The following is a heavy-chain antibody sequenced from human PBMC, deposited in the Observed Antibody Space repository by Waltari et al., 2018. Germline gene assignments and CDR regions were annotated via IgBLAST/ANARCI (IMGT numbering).Heavy chain of an antibody. D-gene: IGHD1-26*01. V-gene: IGHV4-39*01. CDR2: IYYSGST. Sequence: QLQLQESGPGLVKPSETLSITCTVSGGSISSSSYYWGWIRQPPGKGLEWIGSIYYSGSTYYNPSLKSRVTISVDTSKNQFSLKLSSVTAADTAVYYCARPWAYSGSYYGPFDYWGQGTLVTVSS. J-gene: IGHJ4*02. CDR1: GGSISSSSYY. CDR3: ARPWAYSGSYYGPFDY.